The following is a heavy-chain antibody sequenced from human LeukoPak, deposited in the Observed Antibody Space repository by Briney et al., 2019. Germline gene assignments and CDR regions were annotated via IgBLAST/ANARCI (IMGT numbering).Heavy chain of an antibody. CDR3: ACLTTADAFDI. V-gene: IGHV4-59*01. D-gene: IGHD3-22*01. CDR2: IYYSGST. CDR1: GGSISSYY. Sequence: SETLSPTCTVSGGSISSYYWSWIRQPPGKGLEWIGYIYYSGSTNYNPSLKSRVTISVDTSKNQFSLKLSSVTAADTAVYYCACLTTADAFDIWGQGTMVTVSS. J-gene: IGHJ3*02.